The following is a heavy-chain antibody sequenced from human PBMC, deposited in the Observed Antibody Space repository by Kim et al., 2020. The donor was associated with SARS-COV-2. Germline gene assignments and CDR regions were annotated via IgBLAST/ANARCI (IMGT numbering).Heavy chain of an antibody. CDR3: ARGLQKLYCTNGVCYSWFDP. V-gene: IGHV3-33*01. CDR1: GFTFSSYG. J-gene: IGHJ5*02. Sequence: GGSLRLSCAASGFTFSSYGMHWVRQAPGKGLEGVAVIWYDGSNKFYGDSVKGRFPISRDNSKNTLYLQMNSLRAEDTAVYYCARGLQKLYCTNGVCYSWFDPWGQGTLVTVSS. CDR2: IWYDGSNK. D-gene: IGHD2-8*01.